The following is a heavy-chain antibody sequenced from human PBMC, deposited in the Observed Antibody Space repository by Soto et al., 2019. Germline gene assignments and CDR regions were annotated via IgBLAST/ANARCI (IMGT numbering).Heavy chain of an antibody. CDR3: SRDRTSGFDP. J-gene: IGHJ5*02. CDR2: ISAYNGNA. V-gene: IGHV1-18*01. Sequence: QVQLVQSGAEVKKPGASVKVSCKASGHTFTSYGISWVRQAPGQGIEWMGWISAYNGNANYAQKLQGRVTMTTDPSTSTAYMELRSLRSDDTAVYFCSRDRTSGFDPWGQGTLVIVSS. CDR1: GHTFTSYG.